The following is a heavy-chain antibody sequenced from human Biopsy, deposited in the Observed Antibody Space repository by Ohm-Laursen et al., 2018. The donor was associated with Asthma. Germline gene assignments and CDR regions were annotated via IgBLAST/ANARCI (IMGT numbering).Heavy chain of an antibody. Sequence: SSVYPSCNVSGGTFSSDAIGSVRHAAGHGRGWGGGIIPIVGTTACAQKFQGRVTTTADEATSTAYMELSSLRSEDPAVYYCARDQGDFWFFDLWGRGSLVTVSS. CDR2: IIPIVGTT. D-gene: IGHD3-16*01. CDR3: ARDQGDFWFFDL. J-gene: IGHJ2*01. V-gene: IGHV1-69*01. CDR1: GGTFSSDA.